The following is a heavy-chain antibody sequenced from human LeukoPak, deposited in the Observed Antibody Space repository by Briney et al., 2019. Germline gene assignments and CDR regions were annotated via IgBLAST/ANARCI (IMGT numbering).Heavy chain of an antibody. Sequence: AGGSLSLSCAASGFTFSSFAWTWFRQAPGKGLEWVPPISGSGGSTYYADSVKGRFTISRDNSKNTLYLQMNSLRAEDTAVYYCAKMIVVVPAAMDYWGQGTLVTVSS. V-gene: IGHV3-23*01. CDR2: ISGSGGST. CDR3: AKMIVVVPAAMDY. J-gene: IGHJ4*02. CDR1: GFTFSSFA. D-gene: IGHD2-2*01.